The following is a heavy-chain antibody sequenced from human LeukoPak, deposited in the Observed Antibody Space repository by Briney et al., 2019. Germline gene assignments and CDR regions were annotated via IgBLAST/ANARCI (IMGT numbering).Heavy chain of an antibody. Sequence: SGGSLRLSCAASGFTFSSYAMSWVRQAPGKGLEWVSAISGSGGSTHYADSVKGRFTISRDNSKNTLYLQMNSLRAEDTAVYYCLAGKERIDYWGQGTLVTVSS. D-gene: IGHD6-19*01. CDR3: LAGKERIDY. CDR1: GFTFSSYA. V-gene: IGHV3-23*01. J-gene: IGHJ4*02. CDR2: ISGSGGST.